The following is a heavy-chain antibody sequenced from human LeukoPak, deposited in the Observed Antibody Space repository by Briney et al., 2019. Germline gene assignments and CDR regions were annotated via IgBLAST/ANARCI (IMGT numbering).Heavy chain of an antibody. CDR3: ASHWRRFYYYGSDRSSAQKQFDY. V-gene: IGHV4-31*03. D-gene: IGHD3-10*01. CDR2: IYYSGST. Sequence: SQTLSLTCTVSGGSISSGGYYWSWIRQHPGKGLEWIGYIYYSGSTYYNPSLKSRVTISVDTSKNQFSLKLTSVTAADTAVYYCASHWRRFYYYGSDRSSAQKQFDYWGQGTLVTVSS. J-gene: IGHJ4*02. CDR1: GGSISSGGYY.